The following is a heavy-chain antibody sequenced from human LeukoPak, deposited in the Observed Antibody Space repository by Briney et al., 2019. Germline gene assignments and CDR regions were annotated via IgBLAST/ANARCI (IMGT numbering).Heavy chain of an antibody. J-gene: IGHJ5*02. CDR3: ARVPVNIWENWFDP. Sequence: ASVKVSCKASGCTFTGCYMHWVRQAPGQGLEWMGWINPNSGGTNYAQKFQGRVTMTRDTSISTAYMELSRLRSDDTAVYYCARVPVNIWENWFDPWGQGTLVTVSS. D-gene: IGHD1-26*01. CDR2: INPNSGGT. CDR1: GCTFTGCY. V-gene: IGHV1-2*02.